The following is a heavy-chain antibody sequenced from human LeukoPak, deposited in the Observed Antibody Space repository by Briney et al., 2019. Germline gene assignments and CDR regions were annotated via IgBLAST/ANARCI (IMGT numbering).Heavy chain of an antibody. V-gene: IGHV3-30*02. Sequence: GGSLRLSCAASGFTFSSYGMHWVRQAPGKGLEWVAFIRYDGSNKYYADSVKGRFTISRDNSKNTLYLQMNILRAEDTAVYYCAKGDSSGYYYFDYWGQGTLVTVSS. D-gene: IGHD3-22*01. J-gene: IGHJ4*02. CDR3: AKGDSSGYYYFDY. CDR1: GFTFSSYG. CDR2: IRYDGSNK.